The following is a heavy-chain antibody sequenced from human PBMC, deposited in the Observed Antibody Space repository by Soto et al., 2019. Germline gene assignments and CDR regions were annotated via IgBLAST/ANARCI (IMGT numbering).Heavy chain of an antibody. J-gene: IGHJ6*02. D-gene: IGHD4-17*01. CDR1: GGSVSSGSYY. CDR3: ARIWGDSGDYTSYHGMDV. Sequence: QVQLQESGPGLVKSSETLSLTCTVSGGSVSSGSYYWSWIRQPPGKGLEWFGYIYYSGSTNYNPSLKSRVTISVDTSKNQFSLKLSSGTAADTAVYYCARIWGDSGDYTSYHGMDVWGQGTTVTVSS. CDR2: IYYSGST. V-gene: IGHV4-61*01.